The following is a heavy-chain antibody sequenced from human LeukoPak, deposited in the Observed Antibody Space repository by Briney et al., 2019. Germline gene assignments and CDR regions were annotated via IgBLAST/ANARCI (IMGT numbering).Heavy chain of an antibody. Sequence: GGSLRLSCAASGFTFSRHGMHWVRQAPGKGLEWVAIIRYDGSEKYYADSVEGRFTISRDNSKNTVSLQLNNLRAEDTALYYCAKGQSASSTFDCWGQGTLVTVSS. CDR3: AKGQSASSTFDC. V-gene: IGHV3-30*02. CDR1: GFTFSRHG. J-gene: IGHJ4*02. CDR2: IRYDGSEK.